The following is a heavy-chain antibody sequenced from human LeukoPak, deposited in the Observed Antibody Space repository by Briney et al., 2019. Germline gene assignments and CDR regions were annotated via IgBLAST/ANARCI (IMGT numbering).Heavy chain of an antibody. CDR2: INHSGST. Sequence: SETLSLTCAVSGGSFSGYYWTWIRQPPGKGLEWIGEINHSGSTKYNPSLKSRATISVDTSKKQSSLKLSSVTAADTAVYYCASFYGDPLSDYRGQGTLVTVSS. CDR1: GGSFSGYY. D-gene: IGHD4-17*01. CDR3: ASFYGDPLSDY. V-gene: IGHV4-34*01. J-gene: IGHJ4*02.